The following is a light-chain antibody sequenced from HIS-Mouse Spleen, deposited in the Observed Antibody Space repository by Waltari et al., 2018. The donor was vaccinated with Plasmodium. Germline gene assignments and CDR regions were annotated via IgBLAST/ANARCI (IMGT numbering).Light chain of an antibody. J-gene: IGKJ3*01. Sequence: EIVMTQSPATLSVSPGERATLSCRASQSVSSNLAWYHQKPGQAPRLLISGASTRATGIPAMFSGSGSGTEFTLTISSLQSEDFAVYYCQQYNNWSFTFGPGTKVDIK. CDR3: QQYNNWSFT. V-gene: IGKV3-15*01. CDR1: QSVSSN. CDR2: GAS.